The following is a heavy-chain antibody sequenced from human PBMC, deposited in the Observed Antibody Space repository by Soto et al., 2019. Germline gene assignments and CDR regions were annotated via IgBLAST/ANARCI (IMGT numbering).Heavy chain of an antibody. J-gene: IGHJ4*02. Sequence: GGSLRLSCATSGFTFSNYDMNVVRQAPGKGLEWVSGISGSGGGTYYVDSVKGRFTISRDNSKNTVYVQMNSLRAEDTAVYYCAKTDAVSGATGKWYGKNTYYLDYWGQGTLVTVSS. CDR3: AKTDAVSGATGKWYGKNTYYLDY. CDR1: GFTFSNYD. D-gene: IGHD2-15*01. V-gene: IGHV3-23*01. CDR2: ISGSGGGT.